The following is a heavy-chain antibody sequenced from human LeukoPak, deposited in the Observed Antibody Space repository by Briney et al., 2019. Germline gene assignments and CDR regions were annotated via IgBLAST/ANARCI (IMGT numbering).Heavy chain of an antibody. CDR1: GYTFTSYD. J-gene: IGHJ6*03. Sequence: ASVKVSCKASGYTFTSYDINWVRQATGHGLEWMGWMNPNSGNTGYAQKSQGRVTMTRNTSISTAYMELSSLRSEDTGVYYCARGRKVRAVRAYYYYMDVWGKGTTVTVSS. CDR2: MNPNSGNT. V-gene: IGHV1-8*01. CDR3: ARGRKVRAVRAYYYYMDV. D-gene: IGHD3-10*01.